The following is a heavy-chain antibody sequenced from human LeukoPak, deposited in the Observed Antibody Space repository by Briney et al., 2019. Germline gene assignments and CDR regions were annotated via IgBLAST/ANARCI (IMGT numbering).Heavy chain of an antibody. CDR2: IKQDGSEK. CDR1: GFTFSSYW. Sequence: GGSLRLSCAASGFTFSSYWMSWVRQAPGKGLEWGANIKQDGSEKYYVDSVKGRFTISRDNAKNSLYLQMNSLRAEDTAVYYCARVKDSYYYGSGSHAPDYWGQGTLVTVSS. J-gene: IGHJ4*02. V-gene: IGHV3-7*01. D-gene: IGHD3-10*01. CDR3: ARVKDSYYYGSGSHAPDY.